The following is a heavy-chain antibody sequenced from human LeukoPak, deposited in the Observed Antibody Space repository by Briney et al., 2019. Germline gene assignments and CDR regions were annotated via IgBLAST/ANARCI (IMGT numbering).Heavy chain of an antibody. CDR3: ARGFTNEWELLDFDY. CDR1: GFTFSSYS. J-gene: IGHJ4*02. Sequence: QPGGSLRLSCAASGFTFSSYSMNWVRQAPGKGLEWVSYISSSSSTIYYADSVKGRFTISRDNAKNSLYLQMNSLRAEDTAVYYCARGFTNEWELLDFDYWGQGTLVTVSS. CDR2: ISSSSSTI. D-gene: IGHD1-26*01. V-gene: IGHV3-48*01.